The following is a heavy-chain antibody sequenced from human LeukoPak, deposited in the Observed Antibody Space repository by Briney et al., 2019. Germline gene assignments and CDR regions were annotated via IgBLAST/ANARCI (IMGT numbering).Heavy chain of an antibody. CDR2: IIPIFGTA. D-gene: IGHD3-10*01. V-gene: IGHV1-69*01. CDR3: ARDYYGPGSYMGFDY. J-gene: IGHJ4*02. CDR1: GGTFSSYA. Sequence: SVKVSCKASGGTFSSYAISWVRQAPGQGLEWMGGIIPIFGTANYAQKFQGRVTITADESTSTAYMELSSLRSEDTAVYYCARDYYGPGSYMGFDYWGQGTLVTVSS.